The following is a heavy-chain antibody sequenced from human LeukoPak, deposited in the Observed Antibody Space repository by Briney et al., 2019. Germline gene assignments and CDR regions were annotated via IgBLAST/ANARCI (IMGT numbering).Heavy chain of an antibody. J-gene: IGHJ4*02. V-gene: IGHV4-38-2*02. CDR3: ARGNEGFDY. D-gene: IGHD1-1*01. Sequence: SETLSLTCTVSGYSISSGYYWGWIRQPPGKGLEWIGSIYHGGSTYYNPSLKSRVTISVDTSKNQFSLKLSSVTAADTAVYYCARGNEGFDYWGQGTLVTVSS. CDR2: IYHGGST. CDR1: GYSISSGYY.